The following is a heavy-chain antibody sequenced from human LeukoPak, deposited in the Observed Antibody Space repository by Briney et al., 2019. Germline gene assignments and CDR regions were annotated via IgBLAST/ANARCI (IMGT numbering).Heavy chain of an antibody. D-gene: IGHD6-19*01. Sequence: SGPALVKPTQTLTLTGTFSGFSPTPSGMCLSWIRQPPGKAREWLVRIDWDDAKYYSTSLETRLPFTNASAKNQVVLTMTNMDPGDTATYYCARIPRSSGLYFDYWGKGTLVTVS. V-gene: IGHV2-70*11. CDR2: IDWDDAK. CDR3: ARIPRSSGLYFDY. J-gene: IGHJ4*02. CDR1: GFSPTPSGMC.